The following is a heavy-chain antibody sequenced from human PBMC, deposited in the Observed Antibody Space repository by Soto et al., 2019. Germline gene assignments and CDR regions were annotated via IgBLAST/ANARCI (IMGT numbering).Heavy chain of an antibody. J-gene: IGHJ6*03. CDR3: ARAGGVVVGAPYYYYYMDV. CDR1: GYTFTGYY. D-gene: IGHD2-15*01. CDR2: INPNSGGT. Sequence: QVQLVQSGAEVKKPGASVKVSCKASGYTFTGYYMHWVRQAPGQGLEWMGWINPNSGGTNYAQKFQGWVTMTRVTSISTAYMELSRLRSDDTAVYYCARAGGVVVGAPYYYYYMDVWGKGTTVTVSS. V-gene: IGHV1-2*04.